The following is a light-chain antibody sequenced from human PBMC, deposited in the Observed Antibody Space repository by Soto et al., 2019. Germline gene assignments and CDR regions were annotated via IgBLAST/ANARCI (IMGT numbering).Light chain of an antibody. V-gene: IGLV2-14*01. CDR3: CSYTTSNTRQIV. Sequence: QSALTQPASVSGSPGQSITISCTGTSSDVGGYNYVSWYQQHPGKAPKFMIYDVSNRPSGVSNRFSGSESGNTASLTISGLQAEDEADYYCCSYTTSNTRQIVFGTGTKVTVL. J-gene: IGLJ1*01. CDR2: DVS. CDR1: SSDVGGYNY.